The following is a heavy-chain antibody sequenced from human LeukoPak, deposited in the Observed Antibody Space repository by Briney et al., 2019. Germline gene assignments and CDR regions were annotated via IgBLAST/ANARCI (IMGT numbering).Heavy chain of an antibody. CDR2: ISYDGSNK. Sequence: GGSLRLSCAASGFTFSTYAMYWVRQAPGKGLEWVAVISYDGSNKYYADSVKGRFTISRDNSKNSPYLQMNSLRAEDTAVYYCARDATSEHFFDYWGQGTLVTVSS. J-gene: IGHJ4*02. CDR1: GFTFSTYA. V-gene: IGHV3-30-3*01. D-gene: IGHD1-26*01. CDR3: ARDATSEHFFDY.